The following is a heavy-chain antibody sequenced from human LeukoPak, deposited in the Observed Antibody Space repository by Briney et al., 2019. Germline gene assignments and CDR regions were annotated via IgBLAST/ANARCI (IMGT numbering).Heavy chain of an antibody. J-gene: IGHJ5*02. CDR3: ARVVTIFGVVKRNWFDP. CDR1: GYTFTGYY. V-gene: IGHV1-2*02. Sequence: GASVKVSCKASGYTFTGYYMHWVRQAPGQGLEWMGWINPNSGGTNYAQKFQGRVTMTRDTSISTAYMELSRLRSDDTAVYYCARVVTIFGVVKRNWFDPWGQGTLVTVSS. CDR2: INPNSGGT. D-gene: IGHD3-3*01.